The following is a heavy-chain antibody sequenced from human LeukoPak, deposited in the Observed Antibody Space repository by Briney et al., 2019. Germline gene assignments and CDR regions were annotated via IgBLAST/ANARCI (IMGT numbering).Heavy chain of an antibody. CDR3: ARRQGYLDH. J-gene: IGHJ5*02. D-gene: IGHD1-1*01. CDR1: GFTFSDYY. V-gene: IGHV3-11*01. Sequence: GGSLRPACAASGFTFSDYYMSWIRQAPGKWLEWVSYISTSGTTIYNADSVKGRLTISRDNAKNTLYLQMNSLRAEETAVDYCARRQGYLDHWGQGTLVTVSS. CDR2: ISTSGTTI.